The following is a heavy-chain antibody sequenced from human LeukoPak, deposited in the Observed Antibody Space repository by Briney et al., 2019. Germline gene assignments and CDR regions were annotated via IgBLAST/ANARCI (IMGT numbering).Heavy chain of an antibody. V-gene: IGHV4-59*01. Sequence: SETLSLTCTVSGGSISSYYWSWIRQPPGKGLEWIGYIYYSGSTNYNPSLKSRVTVSVDTSKNQFSLKLSSVTVADTAVYYCARVVRGDYYYYYYYMDVWGKGTTVTVSS. CDR3: ARVVRGDYYYYYYYMDV. CDR2: IYYSGST. CDR1: GGSISSYY. D-gene: IGHD3-10*01. J-gene: IGHJ6*03.